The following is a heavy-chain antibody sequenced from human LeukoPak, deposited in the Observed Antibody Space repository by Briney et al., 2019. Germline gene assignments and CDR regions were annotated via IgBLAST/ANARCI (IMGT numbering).Heavy chain of an antibody. CDR2: IRNNANGFAA. CDR3: AKDKLSGWFPFDY. D-gene: IGHD6-19*01. J-gene: IGHJ4*02. V-gene: IGHV3-73*01. CDR1: GFSFRGSA. Sequence: PGGSLKLSCAASGFSFRGSAMHWVRQASGRGLEWVGLIRNNANGFAAAYSASVKGRFTIARDNSKNTLYLQMNSRRAEDTAVYYCAKDKLSGWFPFDYGGQGTLVTVSA.